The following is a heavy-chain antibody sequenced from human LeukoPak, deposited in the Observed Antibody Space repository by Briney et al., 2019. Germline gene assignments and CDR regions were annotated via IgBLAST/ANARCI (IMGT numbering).Heavy chain of an antibody. V-gene: IGHV1-18*01. CDR2: ISAYNGNT. CDR3: ARVRRPDPYYYYYYMDV. D-gene: IGHD2-2*01. J-gene: IGHJ6*03. CDR1: GYTFTSYG. Sequence: ASVKVSCKASGYTFTSYGISWVRQAPGQGLEWMGWISAYNGNTNYAQKLQGRVTMTTDTSTSTAYMELRSLRSDDTAVYYCARVRRPDPYYYYYYMDVWGKGTTVTVSS.